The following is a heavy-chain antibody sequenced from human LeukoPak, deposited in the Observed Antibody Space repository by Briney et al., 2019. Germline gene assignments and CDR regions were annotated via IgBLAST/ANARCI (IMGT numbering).Heavy chain of an antibody. CDR1: GYTFTSYY. J-gene: IGHJ4*02. CDR2: INPSGGGI. D-gene: IGHD1-1*01. Sequence: ASVKVSCKASGYTFTSYYIHWVRQAPGQGLEWMGIINPSGGGISYAQKSQGRVTMTRDTSTSTVYMELSSLRSEDTAVYYCARTKGYAYDYWGQGTLVTISS. CDR3: ARTKGYAYDY. V-gene: IGHV1-46*03.